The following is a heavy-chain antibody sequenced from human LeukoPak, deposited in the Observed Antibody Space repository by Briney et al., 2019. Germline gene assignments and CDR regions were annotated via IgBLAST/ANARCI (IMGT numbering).Heavy chain of an antibody. D-gene: IGHD6-19*01. CDR1: GFSVSSNY. Sequence: GGSLRLSCAASGFSVSSNYMSWVRQAPGKGLEWVSVIYSGGSTYYADSVKGRFTISRDNSKNTLYLQMKSLRAEDTAVYYCAKGIYSSGWSYFDYWGHGTLVTVSS. V-gene: IGHV3-66*01. CDR2: IYSGGST. J-gene: IGHJ4*01. CDR3: AKGIYSSGWSYFDY.